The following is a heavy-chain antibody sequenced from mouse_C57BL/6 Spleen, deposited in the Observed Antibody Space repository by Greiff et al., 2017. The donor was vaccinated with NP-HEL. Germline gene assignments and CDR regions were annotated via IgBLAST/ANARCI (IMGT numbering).Heavy chain of an antibody. CDR1: GYTFTSYW. J-gene: IGHJ1*03. CDR2: IDPSDSYT. D-gene: IGHD1-1*01. V-gene: IGHV1-59*01. CDR3: ARSVYGGRDWYFEV. Sequence: QVQLQQPGAELVRPGTSVKLSCKASGYTFTSYWMHWVQQRPGQGLEWIGVIDPSDSYTNYNQKFKGKATLTVDTSASTAYMQLSSLTSEDSAVYYCARSVYGGRDWYFEVWGTGTTVTVSS.